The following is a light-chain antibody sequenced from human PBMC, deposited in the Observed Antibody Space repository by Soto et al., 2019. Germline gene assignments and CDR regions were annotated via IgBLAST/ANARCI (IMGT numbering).Light chain of an antibody. CDR1: QSIIIS. CDR3: HQSYTAPSIT. CDR2: GVS. Sequence: VQMTEAPSSLSASVLYKFTITCLAIQSIIISLNWYQQKSGKAPNLLIYGVSRLQGGVPSRFSGSGSGTDFTLSISSLQPEDFATYYCHQSYTAPSITFGQGTRLE. V-gene: IGKV1-39*01. J-gene: IGKJ5*01.